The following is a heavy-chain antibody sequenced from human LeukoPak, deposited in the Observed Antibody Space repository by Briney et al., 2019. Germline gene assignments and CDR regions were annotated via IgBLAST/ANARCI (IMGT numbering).Heavy chain of an antibody. D-gene: IGHD3-22*01. CDR3: ASQPRPTLIYYDSSGYQRLDY. J-gene: IGHJ4*02. CDR2: IYYTGST. Sequence: SETLSLTCTVSGGSISSSSYYWGWIRQPPGKGLEWIGSIYYTGSTYYNPSLKSRVTISVDTSKNQFSLKLSSVTAADTAVYYCASQPRPTLIYYDSSGYQRLDYWGQGTLVTVSS. CDR1: GGSISSSSYY. V-gene: IGHV4-39*01.